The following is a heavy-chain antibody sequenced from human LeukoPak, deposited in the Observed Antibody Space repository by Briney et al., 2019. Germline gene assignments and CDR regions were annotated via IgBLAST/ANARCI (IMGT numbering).Heavy chain of an antibody. CDR3: ARGGGYEMPRVLDY. Sequence: SETLSLTCTVSGGSMSSYYWSWIRQPPGRGLEWIGYIYYSGSTNYNPSLKSRVTMSVDTSKNQFSLEVTSVTAADTAVYYCARGGGYEMPRVLDYWGQGTLVTVSS. V-gene: IGHV4-59*01. CDR2: IYYSGST. J-gene: IGHJ4*02. CDR1: GGSMSSYY. D-gene: IGHD5-12*01.